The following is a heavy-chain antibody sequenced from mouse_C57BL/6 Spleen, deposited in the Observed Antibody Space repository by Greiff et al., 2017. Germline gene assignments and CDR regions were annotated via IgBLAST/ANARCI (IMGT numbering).Heavy chain of an antibody. V-gene: IGHV1-53*01. Sequence: QVQLQQSGAELARPGASVKLSCKASGYTFTSYWMHWVKQRPGQGLEWIGNINPSNGGTNYNEKFKSKATLTVDKSSSTAYMQLSSLTSEDSAVYYCARPLLLGWWYFDVWGTGTTVTVSS. D-gene: IGHD2-1*01. CDR3: ARPLLLGWWYFDV. CDR2: INPSNGGT. J-gene: IGHJ1*03. CDR1: GYTFTSYW.